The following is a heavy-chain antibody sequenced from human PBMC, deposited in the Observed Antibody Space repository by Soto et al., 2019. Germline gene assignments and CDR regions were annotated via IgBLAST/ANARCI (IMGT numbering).Heavy chain of an antibody. J-gene: IGHJ4*02. D-gene: IGHD3-9*01. V-gene: IGHV5-51*01. CDR3: ARQVDYDILTGSLEYFDY. CDR2: IYHGDSDT. Sequence: PGASLKISCKGSGYSFTSYWIGWVRQMPGKGLEWMGIIYHGDSDTRYSPSFQGQVTISADKSISTAYLQWSSLKASDTAMYYCARQVDYDILTGSLEYFDYWGQGTLVTVSS. CDR1: GYSFTSYW.